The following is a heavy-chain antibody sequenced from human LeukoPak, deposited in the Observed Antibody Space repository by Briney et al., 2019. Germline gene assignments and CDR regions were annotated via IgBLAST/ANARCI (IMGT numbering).Heavy chain of an antibody. CDR3: ARMLTIFGVVISDWFDP. D-gene: IGHD3-3*01. J-gene: IGHJ5*02. CDR1: GGSISSGGYY. CDR2: IYYSGST. Sequence: SETLSLTCTVSGGSISSGGYYWSWIRQHPGKGLEWIGYIYYSGSTYYNPSLKSRVTISVDTSKNQFSLKLSSVTAADTAVYYCARMLTIFGVVISDWFDPWGQGTLVTVSS. V-gene: IGHV4-31*03.